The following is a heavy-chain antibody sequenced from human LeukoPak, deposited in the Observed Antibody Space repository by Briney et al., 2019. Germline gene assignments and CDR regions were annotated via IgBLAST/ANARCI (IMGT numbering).Heavy chain of an antibody. CDR1: GGTFSSYA. Sequence: GASVKVSCKASGGTFSSYAISWVRQAPGQGLEWIGRIIPIFGIANYAQRFQGRVTITADKSTSTAYMELSSLRSEDTAVYYCASLYCSGGSCNFDYWGQGTLVTVSS. CDR3: ASLYCSGGSCNFDY. D-gene: IGHD2-15*01. V-gene: IGHV1-69*04. CDR2: IIPIFGIA. J-gene: IGHJ4*02.